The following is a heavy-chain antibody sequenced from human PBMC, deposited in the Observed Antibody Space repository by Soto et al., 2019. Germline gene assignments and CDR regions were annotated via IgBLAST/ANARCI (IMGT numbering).Heavy chain of an antibody. CDR2: IYYDGSNE. Sequence: QVQLVESGGGVVQPGRSLRLSCAASGFTFSNHGMHWVRQAPGKGLEWVARIYYDGSNEYYADSVKGRFTISRDNSKNTVYLQMNSLRVEDTAVYYCAGGSGSGSFDHLDYWGQGTLVTVSS. V-gene: IGHV3-33*01. CDR1: GFTFSNHG. D-gene: IGHD1-26*01. J-gene: IGHJ4*02. CDR3: AGGSGSGSFDHLDY.